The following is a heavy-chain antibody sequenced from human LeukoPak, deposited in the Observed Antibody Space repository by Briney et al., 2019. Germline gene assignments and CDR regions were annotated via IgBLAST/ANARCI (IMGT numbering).Heavy chain of an antibody. CDR3: ARDHSSASYTYYYYYMDV. V-gene: IGHV3-23*01. Sequence: GGSLRLSCAASGFTFSSYAMNWVRQAPGKGLEWVSVISGSGSSTYYADSVKGRFTISRDNSKNTLYLQMNSLRAEDTAVYYCARDHSSASYTYYYYYMDVWGKGTTVTVSS. J-gene: IGHJ6*03. CDR2: ISGSGSST. D-gene: IGHD1-26*01. CDR1: GFTFSSYA.